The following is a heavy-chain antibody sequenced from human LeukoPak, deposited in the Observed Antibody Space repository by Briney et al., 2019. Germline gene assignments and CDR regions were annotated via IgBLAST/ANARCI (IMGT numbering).Heavy chain of an antibody. V-gene: IGHV3-23*01. D-gene: IGHD2-21*01. CDR3: AKAPVTSCRGAYCYPFDS. CDR2: ITGNGATT. Sequence: GGTQRLSCAASGFSFSNYGMNWVRQAPGKGLEWVSGITGNGATTYYADSVKGRFTISRDNSRNTVYLQMNSLRAEDTAVYFCAKAPVTSCRGAYCYPFDSWGQGTLVTVSS. J-gene: IGHJ4*02. CDR1: GFSFSNYG.